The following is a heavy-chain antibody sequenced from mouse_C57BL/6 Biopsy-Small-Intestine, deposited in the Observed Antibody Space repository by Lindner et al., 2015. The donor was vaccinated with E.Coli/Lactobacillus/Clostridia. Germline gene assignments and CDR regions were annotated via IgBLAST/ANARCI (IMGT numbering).Heavy chain of an antibody. CDR2: ISYSGGT. V-gene: IGHV3-8*01. CDR1: GYSITSDY. CDR3: AKLGGSSYFYFDY. J-gene: IGHJ2*01. D-gene: IGHD1-1*01. Sequence: VQLQESGPGLAKPSQTLSLTCSVTGYSITSDYWNWIREFPGNKLEYMGFISYSGGTYYNPFLKSRISITRDTSKNQYYLQLNSVTTEDTATCYCAKLGGSSYFYFDYWGQGTTLTVSS.